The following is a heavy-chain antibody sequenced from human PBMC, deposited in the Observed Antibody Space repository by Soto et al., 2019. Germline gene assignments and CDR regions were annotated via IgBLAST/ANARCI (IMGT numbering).Heavy chain of an antibody. J-gene: IGHJ6*02. CDR2: VTSSGSSI. CDR3: ARDRGFYYSSGTLATGDYNYGMDV. Sequence: EVQLVEFGGGLVKPGGSLRLSCAASGFTFSSHTMNWVRQAPGKGLEWVSSVTSSGSSIYYADSLKGRFTISRDNAKNSLYLQINSLRAEDTAVYYCARDRGFYYSSGTLATGDYNYGMDVWGQGTTVIVSS. D-gene: IGHD3-10*01. V-gene: IGHV3-21*01. CDR1: GFTFSSHT.